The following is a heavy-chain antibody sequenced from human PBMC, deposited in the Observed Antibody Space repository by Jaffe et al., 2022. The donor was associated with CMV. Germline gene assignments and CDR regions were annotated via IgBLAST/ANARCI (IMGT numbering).Heavy chain of an antibody. V-gene: IGHV4-34*01. D-gene: IGHD3-10*01. CDR3: ARIFSARRVLRGPSDY. CDR1: GGSFSGYY. J-gene: IGHJ4*02. Sequence: QVQLQQWGAGLLKPSETLSLTCAVYGGSFSGYYWSWIRQPPGKGLEWIGEINHSGSTNYNPSLKSRVTISVDTSKNQFSLKLSSVTAADTAVYYCARIFSARRVLRGPSDYWGQGTLVTVSS. CDR2: INHSGST.